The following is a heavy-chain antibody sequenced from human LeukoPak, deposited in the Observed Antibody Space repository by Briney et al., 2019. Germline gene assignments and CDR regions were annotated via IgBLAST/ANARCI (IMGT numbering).Heavy chain of an antibody. D-gene: IGHD1-26*01. Sequence: GASVKVSCKASGYTFTGYYMHWVRQAPGQGLEWMGWINPNSGGTNYAQKFQGRVTMTRDTSISTAYMELSRLRSDDTAVYYCARWELLGGSRNPNLDYWGQGTLVTVSS. CDR1: GYTFTGYY. CDR3: ARWELLGGSRNPNLDY. J-gene: IGHJ4*02. V-gene: IGHV1-2*02. CDR2: INPNSGGT.